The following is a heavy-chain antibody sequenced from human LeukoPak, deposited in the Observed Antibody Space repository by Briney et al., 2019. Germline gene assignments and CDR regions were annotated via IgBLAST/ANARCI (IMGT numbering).Heavy chain of an antibody. CDR3: ARDLLRGVMRGDYY. V-gene: IGHV3-21*01. J-gene: IGHJ4*02. D-gene: IGHD3-10*01. CDR1: GFTFSSYS. Sequence: PGGSLRLSCAASGFTFSSYSMNWVRQAPGKGLEWVSSISSSSSYIYYADSVKGRFTISRDNAKNSLYLQMNSLRAEDTAVYYCARDLLRGVMRGDYYWGQGTLVTVSS. CDR2: ISSSSSYI.